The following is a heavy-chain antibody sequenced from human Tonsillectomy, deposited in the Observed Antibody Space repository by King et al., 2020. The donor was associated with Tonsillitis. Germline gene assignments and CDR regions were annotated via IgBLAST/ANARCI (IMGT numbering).Heavy chain of an antibody. CDR1: GFTFSSYA. V-gene: IGHV3-30*04. D-gene: IGHD5-18*01. CDR3: ARGGYGGYSYGVYYYYFGRDV. CDR2: ISYDGSNK. J-gene: IGHJ6*02. Sequence: VQLVESGGGVVQPGRSLRLSCAASGFTFSSYAMHWVRQAPGKGLEWVAVISYDGSNKYYADSVKGRFTISRDNSKNTLYLQMNSLRAEDTAVYYCARGGYGGYSYGVYYYYFGRDVWGHGTTVTVSS.